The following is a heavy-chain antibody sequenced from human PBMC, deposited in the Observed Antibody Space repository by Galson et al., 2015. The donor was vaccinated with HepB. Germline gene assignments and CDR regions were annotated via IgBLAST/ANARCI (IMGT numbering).Heavy chain of an antibody. D-gene: IGHD2-21*01. Sequence: GSPSLPCTISGDSLSSSRYYWGWVRPPPGEGVEEIWGIPYSGSTYYNPSLKSRVTVSVDTSKSEFSLKLTSVTASDTAVYYCGRSGCGGDCYFDCWGQGTLVTVSS. V-gene: IGHV4-39*01. J-gene: IGHJ4*02. CDR2: IPYSGST. CDR3: GRSGCGGDCYFDC. CDR1: GDSLSSSRYY.